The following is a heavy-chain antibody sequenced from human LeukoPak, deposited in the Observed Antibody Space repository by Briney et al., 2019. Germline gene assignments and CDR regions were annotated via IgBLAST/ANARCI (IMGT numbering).Heavy chain of an antibody. D-gene: IGHD3-22*01. J-gene: IGHJ6*03. V-gene: IGHV4-61*02. CDR1: GGSISSGSYY. CDR3: ARDGMGYYDSSGYYYGIYYYYYMDV. Sequence: SETLSLTCTVSGGSISSGSYYWSWIRQPAGKGLEWIGRIYTIGSTNYNPSLKSRVTISVDTSKNQFSLKLSSATAADTAVYYCARDGMGYYDSSGYYYGIYYYYYMDVWGKGTTVTVSS. CDR2: IYTIGST.